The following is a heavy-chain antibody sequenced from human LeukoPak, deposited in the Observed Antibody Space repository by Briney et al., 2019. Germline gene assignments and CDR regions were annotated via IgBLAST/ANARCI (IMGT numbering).Heavy chain of an antibody. J-gene: IGHJ3*02. CDR2: INHSGST. D-gene: IGHD3-22*01. CDR3: ARDYYDSRGEAFDI. CDR1: GGSFSGYY. Sequence: PSETLSLTCAVYGGSFSGYYWSWIRQPPGKGLEWIGEINHSGSTNYNPSLKSRVTISVDTSKNQFSLKLSSVTAADTAVYYCARDYYDSRGEAFDIRGLGTMVTVSS. V-gene: IGHV4-34*01.